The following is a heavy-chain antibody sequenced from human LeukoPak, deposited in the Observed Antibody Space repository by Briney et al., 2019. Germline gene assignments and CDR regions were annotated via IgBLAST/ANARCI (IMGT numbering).Heavy chain of an antibody. J-gene: IGHJ4*02. CDR1: GGSISSGGYS. CDR2: IYQRGST. Sequence: SETLSLICAVSGGSISSGGYSWSWIRQPPGKGLEWIGNIYQRGSTYYNPSLKSRVTISVDRSKNQFSLKLSSVTAADTAVYYCARVSWGNSFDYWGQGTLVTVSS. D-gene: IGHD7-27*01. V-gene: IGHV4-30-2*01. CDR3: ARVSWGNSFDY.